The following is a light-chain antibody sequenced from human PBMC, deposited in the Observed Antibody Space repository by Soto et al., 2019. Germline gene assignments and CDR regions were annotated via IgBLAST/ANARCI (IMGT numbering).Light chain of an antibody. CDR2: DVS. Sequence: QSALTQPASVSGSPGQSITISCTGTTSDIGRFNYVSWYQHHPGKAPKLMIYDVSNRPSGLSNRFSGSKSGNTASLIISGLQAEDEADYYCASYTPSSTVVFGGGTQLTVL. CDR3: ASYTPSSTVV. CDR1: TSDIGRFNY. J-gene: IGLJ2*01. V-gene: IGLV2-14*03.